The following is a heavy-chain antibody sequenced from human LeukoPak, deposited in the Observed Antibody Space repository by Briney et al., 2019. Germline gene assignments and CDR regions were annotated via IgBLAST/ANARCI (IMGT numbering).Heavy chain of an antibody. V-gene: IGHV1-18*04. CDR1: GYTFTSYG. CDR3: ARWFCSSTSCYDWYFDL. J-gene: IGHJ2*01. Sequence: ASVKVSCKASGYTFTSYGISWVRQAPGQGLEWMGWISAYNGNTNYAQKLQGRVTMTTDTSTSTAYMELRSLRSDDTAVYYRARWFCSSTSCYDWYFDLWGRGTLVTVSS. CDR2: ISAYNGNT. D-gene: IGHD2-2*01.